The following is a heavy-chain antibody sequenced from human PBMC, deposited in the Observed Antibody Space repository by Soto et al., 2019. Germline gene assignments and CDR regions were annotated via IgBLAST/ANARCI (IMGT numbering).Heavy chain of an antibody. Sequence: PSQTLSLTCAISGDSVSSNSAAWNWIRQSPSRGLEWLGRTYHRSKWYNDYAVSVRSRITINPDTSKNQFSLQLNSVTPEDTAVYYCARGKSSSHGGYYYGMDVWGQGTTVTVSS. J-gene: IGHJ6*02. CDR2: TYHRSKWYN. V-gene: IGHV6-1*01. CDR3: ARGKSSSHGGYYYGMDV. CDR1: GDSVSSNSAA. D-gene: IGHD6-6*01.